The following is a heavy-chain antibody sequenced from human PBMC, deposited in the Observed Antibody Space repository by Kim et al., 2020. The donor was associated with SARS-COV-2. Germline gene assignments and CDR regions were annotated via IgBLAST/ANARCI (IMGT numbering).Heavy chain of an antibody. J-gene: IGHJ4*02. Sequence: PGRVTITADESTSTAYMGLGSLRSEDTAVYYCARNIAAAGTLIDYWGQGTLVTVSS. D-gene: IGHD6-13*01. CDR3: ARNIAAAGTLIDY. V-gene: IGHV1-69*01.